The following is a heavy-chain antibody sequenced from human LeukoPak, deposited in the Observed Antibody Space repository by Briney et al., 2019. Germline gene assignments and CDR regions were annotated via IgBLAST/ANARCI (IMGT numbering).Heavy chain of an antibody. Sequence: SETLSLTCTVSGGSISSSSYSWGWIRQPPGKGLERIGSIYYSGSTYYNPSLKSRVTISVDTSKNQFSLKLSSVTAADTAVYYCARSYYYDSSGYRIWRWADAFDIWGQGTMVTVSS. CDR1: GGSISSSSYS. V-gene: IGHV4-39*01. CDR2: IYYSGST. D-gene: IGHD3-22*01. CDR3: ARSYYYDSSGYRIWRWADAFDI. J-gene: IGHJ3*02.